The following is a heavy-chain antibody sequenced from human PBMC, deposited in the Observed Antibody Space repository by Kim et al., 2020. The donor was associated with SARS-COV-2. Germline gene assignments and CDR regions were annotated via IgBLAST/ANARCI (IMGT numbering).Heavy chain of an antibody. V-gene: IGHV3-7*05. CDR1: GFTFTTFW. Sequence: GGSLRLSCEASGFTFTTFWMNWFRQAPGKGLEWVAYIKKDRSERHYADSVKGRFTISRDNAKKSLYLQMNSLRGEDTAVYYCAREPVVEGAAGWEWYVDLWGRRSLVTVSS. J-gene: IGHJ2*01. D-gene: IGHD2-15*01. CDR2: IKKDRSER. CDR3: AREPVVEGAAGWEWYVDL.